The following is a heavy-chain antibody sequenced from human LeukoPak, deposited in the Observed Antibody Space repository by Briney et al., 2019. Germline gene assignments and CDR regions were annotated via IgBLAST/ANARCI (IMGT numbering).Heavy chain of an antibody. CDR2: FDPEDGEA. V-gene: IGHV1-24*01. CDR1: GHTLTELS. Sequence: ASVKVSCKVSGHTLTELSMHWVRQAPGKGLEWMGGFDPEDGEALYAQKFQGRVTMAEDTTTDTAYMDLSSLRSEDTAVYYCATAPYGGSFFSLDYWGQGILVTISS. J-gene: IGHJ4*02. D-gene: IGHD1-26*01. CDR3: ATAPYGGSFFSLDY.